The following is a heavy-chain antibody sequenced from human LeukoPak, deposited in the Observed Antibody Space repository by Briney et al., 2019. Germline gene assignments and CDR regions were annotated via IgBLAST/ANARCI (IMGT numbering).Heavy chain of an antibody. D-gene: IGHD4-17*01. CDR2: ISGSGGST. J-gene: IGHJ4*02. Sequence: GGSLRLSCAASGFTFSSYAMSWVRQAPGKGLEWVSAISGSGGSTYYADPVKGRFTISRDNSKNTLYLQMNSLRAEDTAVYYCAKDRGSTVPPDGVDYWGQGTLVTVSS. V-gene: IGHV3-23*01. CDR1: GFTFSSYA. CDR3: AKDRGSTVPPDGVDY.